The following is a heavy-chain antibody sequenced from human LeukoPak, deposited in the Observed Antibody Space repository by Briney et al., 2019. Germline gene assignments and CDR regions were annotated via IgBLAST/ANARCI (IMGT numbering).Heavy chain of an antibody. D-gene: IGHD1-26*01. V-gene: IGHV5-51*01. J-gene: IGHJ4*02. CDR3: ARRQGGFDY. CDR1: GYSFATYG. CDR2: IYPADSDT. Sequence: GESVKISCKGSGYSFATYGIGWVRQVPGKGLEWMGIIYPADSDTRYSPSFQGQVTISADKSITTAYLQWSSLKASDTAMYYCARRQGGFDYWGQGTLVTVSS.